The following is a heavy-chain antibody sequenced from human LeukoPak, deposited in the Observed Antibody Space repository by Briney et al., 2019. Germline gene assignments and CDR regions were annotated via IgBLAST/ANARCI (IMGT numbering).Heavy chain of an antibody. CDR2: INPHSGAT. J-gene: IGHJ4*02. V-gene: IGHV1-2*04. D-gene: IGHD3-10*01. CDR1: GFSFTGYY. CDR3: ARRGVAGSGWFFFDY. Sequence: ASVKVSCKTSGFSFTGYYFHWVRQAPGQGLEWMGWINPHSGATNSAQKFQGWVAVTRDTSINTTYMELSRLRSDDTAVYYCARRGVAGSGWFFFDYWGQGTLVTVSS.